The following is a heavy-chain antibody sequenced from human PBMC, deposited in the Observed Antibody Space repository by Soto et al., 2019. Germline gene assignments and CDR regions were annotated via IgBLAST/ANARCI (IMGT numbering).Heavy chain of an antibody. J-gene: IGHJ6*02. CDR2: INSGKDNT. CDR1: GYSFTNYV. Sequence: GASVKVSCKASGYSFTNYVIHWVRQAPGQRLEWMGWINSGKDNTKYSQKFEGRVTFTRDTSATTAYRDLSSLRAEDTAVYYCARDISMVWGVVPTDYYGMDVWGQWTTVTVSS. CDR3: ARDISMVWGVVPTDYYGMDV. V-gene: IGHV1-3*01. D-gene: IGHD3-10*01.